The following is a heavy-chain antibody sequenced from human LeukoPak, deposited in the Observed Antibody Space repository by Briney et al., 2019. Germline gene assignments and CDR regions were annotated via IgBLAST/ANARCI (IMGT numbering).Heavy chain of an antibody. Sequence: SSETLSLTCAVSGYSISSGYYWGWIRQPPGKGLEWIGSIYHSGSTYYNPSLKSRVTISVDTSKNQFSLKLSSVTAADTAVYYCARSYCSSSSCYNPYFDYWGQGTLVTVSS. V-gene: IGHV4-38-2*01. CDR3: ARSYCSSSSCYNPYFDY. CDR1: GYSISSGYY. J-gene: IGHJ4*02. CDR2: IYHSGST. D-gene: IGHD2-2*02.